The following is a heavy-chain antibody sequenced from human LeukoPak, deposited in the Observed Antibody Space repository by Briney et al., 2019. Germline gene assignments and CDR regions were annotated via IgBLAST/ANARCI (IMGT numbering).Heavy chain of an antibody. V-gene: IGHV3-9*01. Sequence: AGGSLRLSCAASGFTFDDYAMHWVRQAPGKGLEWVSGISWNSGSIGYADSVKVRFIISRDYAKNSLYLEMNSLRAEDTALYYCAKDHGGNLDWYFDLWGRGTLVTVSS. J-gene: IGHJ2*01. CDR1: GFTFDDYA. CDR3: AKDHGGNLDWYFDL. D-gene: IGHD4-23*01. CDR2: ISWNSGSI.